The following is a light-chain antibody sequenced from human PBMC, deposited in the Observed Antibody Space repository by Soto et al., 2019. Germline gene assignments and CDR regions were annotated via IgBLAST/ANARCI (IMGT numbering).Light chain of an antibody. CDR3: CSYVGRYTFL. Sequence: SVLPQPRSVSGAPALSGTISCTGTTSNLGTYDYVSWYQQHPGLVPKRMIYDVSQRPPGVPHRFSGSKSGNTASLTISGLQTEDEAHYYCCSYVGRYTFLFGGGTKVIVL. J-gene: IGLJ2*01. CDR1: TSNLGTYDY. V-gene: IGLV2-11*01. CDR2: DVS.